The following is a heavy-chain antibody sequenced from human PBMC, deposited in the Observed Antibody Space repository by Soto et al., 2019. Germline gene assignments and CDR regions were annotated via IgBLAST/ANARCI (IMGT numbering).Heavy chain of an antibody. Sequence: EVQLLESGGGLLQPGGSLRLSCSASGFTFSSYAMNWVGQAPGKGLEWVSVISGSDGSTYYADSVKGRFTISRDNSKNTLYVQMNSLRAEDTAVYYCAKGISGYNAPLDHWGQGTRVTVSS. D-gene: IGHD1-20*01. CDR3: AKGISGYNAPLDH. V-gene: IGHV3-23*01. J-gene: IGHJ4*02. CDR2: ISGSDGST. CDR1: GFTFSSYA.